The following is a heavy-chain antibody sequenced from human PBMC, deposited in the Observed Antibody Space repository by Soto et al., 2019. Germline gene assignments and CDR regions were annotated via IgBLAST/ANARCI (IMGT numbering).Heavy chain of an antibody. J-gene: IGHJ6*02. V-gene: IGHV3-30*18. CDR3: AKNGEDCSGGSCSDYYYYGMDV. CDR2: ISYDGSNK. Sequence: PGGSLRLSCAASGFTFSSYGMHWVRQAPGKGLEWVAVISYDGSNKYYADSVKGRFTISRDNSKNTLYLQMNSLRAEDTAVYYCAKNGEDCSGGSCSDYYYYGMDVWGQGTTVTVSS. CDR1: GFTFSSYG. D-gene: IGHD2-15*01.